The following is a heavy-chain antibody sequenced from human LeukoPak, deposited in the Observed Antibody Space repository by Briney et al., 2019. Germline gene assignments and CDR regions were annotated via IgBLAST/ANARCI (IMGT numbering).Heavy chain of an antibody. D-gene: IGHD3-22*01. CDR1: GYSFTSYW. CDR2: IYPGDSDT. J-gene: IGHJ4*02. CDR3: ARSMVYYYDSSGYYGRTYYFDY. Sequence: GESLKISCKGSGYSFTSYWIGWVRQMPGKGLEWMGIIYPGDSDTRYSPSFQGQVTISADKSISTAYLQWSSLKASDTAMYYCARSMVYYYDSSGYYGRTYYFDYRGQGTLVTVSS. V-gene: IGHV5-51*01.